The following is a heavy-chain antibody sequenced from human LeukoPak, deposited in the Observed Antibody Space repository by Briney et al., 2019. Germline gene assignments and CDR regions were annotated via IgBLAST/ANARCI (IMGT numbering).Heavy chain of an antibody. D-gene: IGHD3-10*01. CDR1: GFTFSSHG. CDR3: AKAAGYYGDP. J-gene: IGHJ5*02. V-gene: IGHV3-23*01. Sequence: GGSLRLSCAASGFTFSSHGMSWVRQAPGKGLEWVSTISGSGDNTYYADSVKGRFTISRDNSKNTLYLQMNSLRAEDTAVYYCAKAAGYYGDPWGQGTLVTVSS. CDR2: ISGSGDNT.